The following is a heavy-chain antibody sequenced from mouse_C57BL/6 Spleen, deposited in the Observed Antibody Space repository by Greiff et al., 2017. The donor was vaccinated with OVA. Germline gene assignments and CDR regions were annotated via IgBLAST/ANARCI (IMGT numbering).Heavy chain of an antibody. CDR2: ISSGGDYI. J-gene: IGHJ2*01. Sequence: EVHLVESGEGLVKPGGSLKLSCAASGFTFSSYAMSWVRQTPEKRLEWVAYISSGGDYIYYADTVKGRFTISRDNARNTLYLQMSSLKSEDTAMYYCTRGNSSYAFDYWGQGTTLTVSS. CDR3: TRGNSSYAFDY. V-gene: IGHV5-9-1*02. CDR1: GFTFSSYA. D-gene: IGHD1-1*01.